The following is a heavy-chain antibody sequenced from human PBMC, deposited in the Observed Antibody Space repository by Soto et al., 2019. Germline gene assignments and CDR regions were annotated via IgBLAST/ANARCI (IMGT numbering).Heavy chain of an antibody. CDR2: TYYRSKWYN. Sequence: PSQTLSLASVMSGVSASSNRSACNSIRQSPSRGVELLGRTYYRSKWYNDYAVSVKSRITINPDTSKNQFSLQLNSVTPEDTAVYYCARVAPSYDFRSGVGQNDAFDIWGQGTMVTVSS. CDR3: ARVAPSYDFRSGVGQNDAFDI. J-gene: IGHJ3*02. D-gene: IGHD3-3*01. V-gene: IGHV6-1*01. CDR1: GVSASSNRSA.